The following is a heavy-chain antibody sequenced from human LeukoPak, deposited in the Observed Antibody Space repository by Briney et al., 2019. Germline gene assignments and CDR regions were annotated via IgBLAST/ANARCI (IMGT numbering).Heavy chain of an antibody. D-gene: IGHD5-18*01. CDR1: GGSISSSSHY. CDR3: ARAGDSYGIISYFDS. J-gene: IGHJ4*02. V-gene: IGHV4-39*01. CDR2: VST. Sequence: PSETLSLTCTVSGGSISSSSHYWGWIRQPPGKGLEWIGVSTYYNPSLKNRVTISRDTSKNQFSLKLSSVTAADTAIYYCARAGDSYGIISYFDSWGQGTLVTVSS.